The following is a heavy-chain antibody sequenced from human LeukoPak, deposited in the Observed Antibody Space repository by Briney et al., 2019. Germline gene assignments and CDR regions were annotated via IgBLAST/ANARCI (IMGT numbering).Heavy chain of an antibody. CDR3: ARAGRADGDYHYFDY. V-gene: IGHV3-30-3*01. J-gene: IGHJ4*02. CDR1: GVIFNNFA. D-gene: IGHD4-17*01. Sequence: GGSLRLSCAASGVIFNNFAFHWVRQAPGKGLEWVAAVSYDGSNKYYADSVRGRLTISRDNSKNTLYLQMNSLRAVDTAVYYCARAGRADGDYHYFDYWGQGTLVTVSS. CDR2: VSYDGSNK.